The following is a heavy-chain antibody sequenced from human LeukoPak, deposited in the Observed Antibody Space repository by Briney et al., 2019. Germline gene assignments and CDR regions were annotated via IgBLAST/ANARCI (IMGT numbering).Heavy chain of an antibody. CDR2: TSYDGSNE. CDR3: AKDIRGYSYGYVDY. J-gene: IGHJ4*02. Sequence: GGSLRLSCAASGFTFGNYGMHWVRQAPGKGLEWVAFTSYDGSNEYSADSVKGRFTISRDSSKNTLYLQMNSLRAEDTAVYYCAKDIRGYSYGYVDYWGQGTLVTVSS. V-gene: IGHV3-30*18. D-gene: IGHD5-18*01. CDR1: GFTFGNYG.